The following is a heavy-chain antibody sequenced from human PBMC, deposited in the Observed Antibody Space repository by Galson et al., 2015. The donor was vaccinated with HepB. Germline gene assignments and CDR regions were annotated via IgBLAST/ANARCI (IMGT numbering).Heavy chain of an antibody. Sequence: SLRLSCAASGFTFSDYYMSWIRQAPGEGLEWLSYISTSSSYTNYADSVKGRFTISRDNGKNSLSLEMSSLRVEDTAVYYCASVVAGYWGQGTLVTVSS. CDR2: ISTSSSYT. CDR1: GFTFSDYY. J-gene: IGHJ4*02. V-gene: IGHV3-11*06. D-gene: IGHD2-15*01. CDR3: ASVVAGY.